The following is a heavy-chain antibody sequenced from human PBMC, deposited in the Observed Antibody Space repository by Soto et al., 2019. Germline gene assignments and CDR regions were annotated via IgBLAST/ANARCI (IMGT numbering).Heavy chain of an antibody. D-gene: IGHD3-9*01. Sequence: PSETLSLTCTVSGGSISSGGYYWGWIRKHPGKGLEWIGYIYYSGSTYYNPSLKSRVTISVDTSKNQFSLKLSSVTAADTAVYYCAREVIEGYFDWPDAFDIWGQGTMVTVSS. CDR1: GGSISSGGYY. V-gene: IGHV4-31*03. CDR3: AREVIEGYFDWPDAFDI. J-gene: IGHJ3*02. CDR2: IYYSGST.